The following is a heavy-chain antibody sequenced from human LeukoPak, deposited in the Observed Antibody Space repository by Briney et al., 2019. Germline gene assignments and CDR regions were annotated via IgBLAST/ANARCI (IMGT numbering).Heavy chain of an antibody. J-gene: IGHJ4*02. V-gene: IGHV4-61*02. CDR1: GGSISSGSYY. CDR3: AREYSYSNYYFDY. CDR2: IYTSGST. D-gene: IGHD4-11*01. Sequence: SQTLSLTCTVSGGSISSGSYYWSWIRQPAGKGLEWIGRIYTSGSTNYNPSLKSRVTISVDTSENQFSLKLSSVTAAGTAVYYCAREYSYSNYYFDYWGQGTLVTVSS.